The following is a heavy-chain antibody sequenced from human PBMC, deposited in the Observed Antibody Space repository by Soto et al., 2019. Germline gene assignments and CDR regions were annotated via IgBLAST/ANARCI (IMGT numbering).Heavy chain of an antibody. J-gene: IGHJ4*02. CDR3: ARGNHYYDSSGYYPFDY. V-gene: IGHV4-30-4*01. Sequence: SETLSLTCTVSGGSISSGDYYWSWIRQPPGKGLEWIGYIYYSGSTYYNPSLKSRVTISVDTSKNQFSLKLSSVTAADTAVYYCARGNHYYDSSGYYPFDYWGQGTLVTVSS. CDR2: IYYSGST. CDR1: GGSISSGDYY. D-gene: IGHD3-22*01.